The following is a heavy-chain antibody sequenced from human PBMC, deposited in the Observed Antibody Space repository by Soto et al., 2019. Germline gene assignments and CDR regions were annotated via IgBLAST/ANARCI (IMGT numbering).Heavy chain of an antibody. J-gene: IGHJ6*02. CDR3: ARAYTGRLPRRADYYYAMDV. V-gene: IGHV3-13*05. Sequence: EVQLVESGGGLVQPGESLRLSCATSGFTFSNFDMHWVRQVPGKGLEWVSAIGAARDPYYLGSAKGRFTISRENAKNSVYLQMDDLRAGDSAVYYCARAYTGRLPRRADYYYAMDVWGQGTTVTVSS. CDR2: IGAARDP. CDR1: GFTFSNFD. D-gene: IGHD2-2*02.